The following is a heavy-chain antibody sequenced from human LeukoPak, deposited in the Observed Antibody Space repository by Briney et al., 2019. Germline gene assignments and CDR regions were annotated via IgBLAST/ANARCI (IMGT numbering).Heavy chain of an antibody. D-gene: IGHD1-1*01. CDR2: IYYSGST. J-gene: IGHJ4*02. CDR1: VGSISSSSYH. Sequence: SETLSLTCTVSVGSISSSSYHWGWIRQPPGKGLEWIGSIYYSGSTYYNLSLKSRVTISVDTSKNQFSLKLSSVTAADTAVYYCARDPSGYAEFDYWGQGTLVTVSS. CDR3: ARDPSGYAEFDY. V-gene: IGHV4-39*02.